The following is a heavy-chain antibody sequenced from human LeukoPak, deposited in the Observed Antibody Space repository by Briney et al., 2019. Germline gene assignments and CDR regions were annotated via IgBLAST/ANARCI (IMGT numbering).Heavy chain of an antibody. J-gene: IGHJ6*04. Sequence: GGSLRLSCAASGFTLSIYEMNWVRQAPGKGLEWVSYISSSGSTIYYADSVKGRFTISRDNAKNSLYLQMNSLRAEDTAVFYCAELGITMIGGVWGKGTTVTISS. CDR3: AELGITMIGGV. CDR2: ISSSGSTI. D-gene: IGHD3-10*02. V-gene: IGHV3-48*03. CDR1: GFTLSIYE.